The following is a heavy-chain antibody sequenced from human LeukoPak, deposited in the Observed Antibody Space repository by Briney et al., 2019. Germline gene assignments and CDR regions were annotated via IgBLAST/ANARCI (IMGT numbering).Heavy chain of an antibody. CDR1: GFTFSSYS. D-gene: IGHD4-17*01. J-gene: IGHJ6*02. Sequence: GGSLRLSCAASGFTFSSYSMNWVRQAPGKGLEWVSSISSSSSCIYYADSVKGRFTISRDNAKNSLYLQMNSLRAEDTAVYYCAREVTTVTHYYYGMDVWGQGTTVTVSS. V-gene: IGHV3-21*01. CDR2: ISSSSSCI. CDR3: AREVTTVTHYYYGMDV.